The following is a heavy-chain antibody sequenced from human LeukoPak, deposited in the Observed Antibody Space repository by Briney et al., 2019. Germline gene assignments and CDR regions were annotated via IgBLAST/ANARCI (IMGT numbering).Heavy chain of an antibody. J-gene: IGHJ6*04. Sequence: GGSLRLSCAASGFTFSSYWMHWVRQAPGKGLVWVSRINSDGSSTSYADSVKGRFTISRDNAKSTLYLQMNSLRAEDTAVYYCARSTVTHYYYGMDVWGKGTTVTVSS. CDR1: GFTFSSYW. V-gene: IGHV3-74*01. D-gene: IGHD4-17*01. CDR2: INSDGSST. CDR3: ARSTVTHYYYGMDV.